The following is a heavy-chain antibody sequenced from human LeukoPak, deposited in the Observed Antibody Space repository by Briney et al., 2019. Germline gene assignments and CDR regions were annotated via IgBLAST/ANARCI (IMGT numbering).Heavy chain of an antibody. D-gene: IGHD3-10*01. CDR1: GGSISSYY. J-gene: IGHJ4*02. CDR3: ARADFTGSGLGY. CDR2: IYYSGST. V-gene: IGHV4-59*01. Sequence: SETLSLTCTVSGGSISSYYWGWIRQPPGKGLEWIGYIYYSGSTNYNPSLKSRVTISVDTSKNQFSLKLSSVTAADTAVYYCARADFTGSGLGYWGQGTLVTVSS.